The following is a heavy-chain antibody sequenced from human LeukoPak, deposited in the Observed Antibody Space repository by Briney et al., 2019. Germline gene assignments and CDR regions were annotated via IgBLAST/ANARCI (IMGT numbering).Heavy chain of an antibody. CDR2: IYHSGST. J-gene: IGHJ4*02. CDR1: GGSISSGGYY. CDR3: ARGLRAPTYCGGDCYPYYFDY. D-gene: IGHD2-21*01. Sequence: PSQTLSLTCTVSGGSISSGGYYWSWIRQPPGKGLEWIGYIYHSGSTYYNPSLKSRVTISVDRSKNQFSLKLSSVTAADTAVYYCARGLRAPTYCGGDCYPYYFDYWGQGTLVPVSS. V-gene: IGHV4-30-2*01.